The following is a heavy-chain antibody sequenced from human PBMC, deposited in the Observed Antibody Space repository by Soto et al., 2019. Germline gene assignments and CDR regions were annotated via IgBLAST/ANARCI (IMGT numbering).Heavy chain of an antibody. V-gene: IGHV6-1*01. CDR3: ARVGIVGATSLYYYYGMDV. J-gene: IGHJ6*02. CDR1: GDTVSSNSVA. CDR2: TYYRSKWYN. D-gene: IGHD1-26*01. Sequence: SQTLSLTCVGSGDTVSSNSVAWNWVRQSPSRGLEWLGRTYYRSKWYNDYAVSVKSRITINPDTSKNQFSLQLNSVTPEDTAVYYCARVGIVGATSLYYYYGMDVWGQGTTVTVSS.